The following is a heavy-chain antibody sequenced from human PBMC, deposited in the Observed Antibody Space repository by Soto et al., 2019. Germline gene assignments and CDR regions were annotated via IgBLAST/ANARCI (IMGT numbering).Heavy chain of an antibody. V-gene: IGHV4-59*08. CDR1: GGSISSYY. CDR3: ARHYDFWSGYYGVYYYYMDV. J-gene: IGHJ6*03. Sequence: SETLSLTCTVSGGSISSYYWSWIRQPPGKGPEWIGYIYYSVSTNYNPSLKSRVTISVDTSNNQFSLKLSSVTAADTAVYCCARHYDFWSGYYGVYYYYMDVWGKGTTVTVSS. CDR2: IYYSVST. D-gene: IGHD3-3*01.